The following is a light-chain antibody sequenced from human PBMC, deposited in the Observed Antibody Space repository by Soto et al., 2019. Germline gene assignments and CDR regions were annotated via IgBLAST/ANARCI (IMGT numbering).Light chain of an antibody. Sequence: QSVLTQPASFSGSPGQSITISCTGTSSDVGGYDFVSWYQQHPGKAPKLMIYEVTNRPSGVSDRFSGSKSGNTASLTISGLQAEDEADYYCSSYTSITGVFGGGTKLTVL. V-gene: IGLV2-14*01. CDR2: EVT. J-gene: IGLJ3*02. CDR1: SSDVGGYDF. CDR3: SSYTSITGV.